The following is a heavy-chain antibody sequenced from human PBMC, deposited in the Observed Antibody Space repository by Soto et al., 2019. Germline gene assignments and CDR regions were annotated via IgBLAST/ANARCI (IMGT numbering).Heavy chain of an antibody. J-gene: IGHJ5*02. Sequence: EVQLLESGGGLVQPGGSLRLSCAASGFTFSSYAMSWVRQAPGKGLEWVSAISGSGGSTYYADSVTGRFTISRDNAKNTLYLQMNSLRAEDTAVYYCAKDSSYDSSFDPWGQGTLVTVSS. CDR1: GFTFSSYA. D-gene: IGHD3-22*01. CDR3: AKDSSYDSSFDP. CDR2: ISGSGGST. V-gene: IGHV3-23*01.